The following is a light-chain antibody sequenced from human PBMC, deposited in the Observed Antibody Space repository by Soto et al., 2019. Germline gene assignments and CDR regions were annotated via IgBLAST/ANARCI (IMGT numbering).Light chain of an antibody. V-gene: IGKV3-11*01. CDR3: QHRSNWPLYT. CDR1: QSVSGY. CDR2: YAS. Sequence: EIVLTQSPATLYLSPGERATLACRASQSVSGYLAWYQQNPGQAPRLLIYYASNGATGIPARFSGSGSGTDFTLTISSQEPEDFAVYYCQHRSNWPLYTFGQGTKLEIK. J-gene: IGKJ2*01.